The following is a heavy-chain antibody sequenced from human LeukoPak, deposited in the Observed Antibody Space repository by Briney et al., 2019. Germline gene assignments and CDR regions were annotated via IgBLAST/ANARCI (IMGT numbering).Heavy chain of an antibody. Sequence: QAGGSLRLSCAGSGFTFNNYAMTWVRQAPGKGLQWVAAVSGDGQRTFYADSVKGRFTIFRDNSMNTLSLQMNSLRADDTALYYCAKEQDNLLLLSHFDAWGQGILVTVSA. CDR3: AKEQDNLLLLSHFDA. CDR2: VSGDGQRT. D-gene: IGHD1-14*01. J-gene: IGHJ4*02. CDR1: GFTFNNYA. V-gene: IGHV3-23*01.